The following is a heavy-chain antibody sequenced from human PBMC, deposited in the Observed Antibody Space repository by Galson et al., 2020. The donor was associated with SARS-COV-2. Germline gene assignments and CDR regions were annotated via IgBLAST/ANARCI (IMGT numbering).Heavy chain of an antibody. Sequence: GGSLRLSCADSGFTFSSYAMSWVRQAPGKGLEWVSAISGSGGSTYYADSVKGRFTISRDNSKNTLYLQMNSLRAEDTAVYYCAKWGYCSSTSCYVYYYGMDVWGQGTTVTVSS. D-gene: IGHD2-2*01. CDR2: ISGSGGST. J-gene: IGHJ6*02. V-gene: IGHV3-23*01. CDR1: GFTFSSYA. CDR3: AKWGYCSSTSCYVYYYGMDV.